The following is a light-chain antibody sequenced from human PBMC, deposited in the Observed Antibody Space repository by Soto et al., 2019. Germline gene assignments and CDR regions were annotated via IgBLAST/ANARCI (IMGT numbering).Light chain of an antibody. J-gene: IGKJ5*01. V-gene: IGKV3-20*01. Sequence: ELVLTQSPGTLCLSAGERDTRCCRGSQSVSSSYLAWYQQKPGQAPRLLIYGASSRATGIPDRFSGSGSGTDFTLTISRLEPEDFAVYYCQKYGSSPITFGQGTRREIK. CDR3: QKYGSSPIT. CDR2: GAS. CDR1: QSVSSSY.